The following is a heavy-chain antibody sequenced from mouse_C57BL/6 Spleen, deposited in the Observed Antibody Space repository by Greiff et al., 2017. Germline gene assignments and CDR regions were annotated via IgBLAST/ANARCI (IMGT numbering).Heavy chain of an antibody. J-gene: IGHJ2*01. V-gene: IGHV5-6*01. CDR2: ISSGGSYT. Sequence: EVKLMESGGDLVKPGGSLKLSCAASGFTFSSYGLSWVRQTPDKRLEWVATISSGGSYTYYPGSVKGRFTISRDNAKNNLYLQMSSLKSEDTAMYYCARLGNYYGSSPYYFDYWGQGTTLTVSS. CDR1: GFTFSSYG. D-gene: IGHD1-1*01. CDR3: ARLGNYYGSSPYYFDY.